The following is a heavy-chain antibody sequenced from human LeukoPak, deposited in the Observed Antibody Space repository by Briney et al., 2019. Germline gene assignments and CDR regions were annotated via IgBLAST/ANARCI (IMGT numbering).Heavy chain of an antibody. V-gene: IGHV4-39*01. J-gene: IGHJ4*02. D-gene: IGHD6-19*01. CDR3: ARVSSGWYGDY. CDR1: GGSISSSSYY. Sequence: PSETLSLTCTVSGGSISSSSYYWGWIRQPPGKGLGWIGSIYYSGSTYYNPSLKSRVTISVDTSKNQFSLKLSSVTAADTAVYYCARVSSGWYGDYWGQGTLVTVSS. CDR2: IYYSGST.